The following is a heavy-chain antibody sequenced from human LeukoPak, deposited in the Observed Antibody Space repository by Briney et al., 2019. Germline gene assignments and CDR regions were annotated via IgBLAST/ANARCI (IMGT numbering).Heavy chain of an antibody. V-gene: IGHV1-69*06. Sequence: GASEKVSCKASGGTFNSYAISWVRQAPGQGLEWIGGIIPIFGTANYAQKFQGRVTITADKSTSTAYMELSSLRSEDTAVYYCARDDSDYGDYYPRDYWGQGTLVTVSS. J-gene: IGHJ4*02. D-gene: IGHD4-17*01. CDR2: IIPIFGTA. CDR3: ARDDSDYGDYYPRDY. CDR1: GGTFNSYA.